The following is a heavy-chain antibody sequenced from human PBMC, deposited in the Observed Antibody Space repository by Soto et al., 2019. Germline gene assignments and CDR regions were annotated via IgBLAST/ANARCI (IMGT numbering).Heavy chain of an antibody. Sequence: GGSLRLSCEVSGFTFNSYAMSWVRHSPGKGPEWVSSISQSSGSTYYADPVKGRFTISRDNSKNTLYLQLNSLRAEDTAVYYCATLPRLHSARVYYYDIDVWRQGTTVTVSS. CDR1: GFTFNSYA. D-gene: IGHD2-15*01. CDR2: ISQSSGST. CDR3: ATLPRLHSARVYYYDIDV. V-gene: IGHV3-23*01. J-gene: IGHJ6*02.